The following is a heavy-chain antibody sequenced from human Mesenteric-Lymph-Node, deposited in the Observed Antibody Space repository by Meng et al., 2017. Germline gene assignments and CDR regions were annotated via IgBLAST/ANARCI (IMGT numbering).Heavy chain of an antibody. D-gene: IGHD6-13*01. J-gene: IGHJ4*02. CDR1: GYSITTDYH. CDR3: ARDVERHTGYSSSRLDY. Sequence: GSLRLSCAASGYSITTDYHWGWIRQPPGKGLEWIGSIFHRGSTYYNPSLKSRVTISVDTSKNQFSLKLSSVTAADTAVYYCARDVERHTGYSSSRLDYWGQGTLVTVSS. V-gene: IGHV4-38-2*02. CDR2: IFHRGST.